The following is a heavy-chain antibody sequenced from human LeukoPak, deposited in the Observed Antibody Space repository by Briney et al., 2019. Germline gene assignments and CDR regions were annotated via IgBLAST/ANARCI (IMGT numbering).Heavy chain of an antibody. Sequence: ASVKVSCKTSGYTFTNYAMHWVRQAPGQTIQWLAWINPANGYTRYSQHFQDRVTVSSDTSADTAYMELSSLRSEDRAIYYCAIRDGHTDHWGQGTLVTVSS. D-gene: IGHD5-24*01. V-gene: IGHV1-3*03. CDR1: GYTFTNYA. CDR3: AIRDGHTDH. J-gene: IGHJ4*02. CDR2: INPANGYT.